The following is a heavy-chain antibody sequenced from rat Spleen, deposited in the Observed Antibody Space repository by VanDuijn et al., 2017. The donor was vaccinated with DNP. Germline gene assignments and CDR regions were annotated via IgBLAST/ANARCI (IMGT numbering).Heavy chain of an antibody. CDR2: SSPSGGTT. Sequence: EVQLVESGGGLVQPGRSLKLSCAASGFTFSNYAMHWIRQAPTKGLEWVAASSPSGGTTYYRDSVKGRFTISRNNAKSTLNLQMDSLRSEDTATYYCASWAPIAPLSTSNYWGQGVMVTVSS. CDR3: ASWAPIAPLSTSNY. J-gene: IGHJ2*01. V-gene: IGHV5-19*01. CDR1: GFTFSNYA. D-gene: IGHD1-2*01.